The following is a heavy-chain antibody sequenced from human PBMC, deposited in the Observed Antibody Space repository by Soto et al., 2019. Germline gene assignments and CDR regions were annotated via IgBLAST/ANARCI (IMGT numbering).Heavy chain of an antibody. CDR2: INHTGGT. J-gene: IGHJ5*02. CDR3: ATRITVFGLLIPPFDP. CDR1: GGSVTGYY. Sequence: LSLTCAVYGGSVTGYYWNWIRQPPGKGLGWIGEINHTGGTHYNPSLKSRVTMSVDTSKNQFSLRLSSVTAADTAIYYCATRITVFGLLIPPFDPWGQGTQVTVSS. D-gene: IGHD3-3*01. V-gene: IGHV4-34*01.